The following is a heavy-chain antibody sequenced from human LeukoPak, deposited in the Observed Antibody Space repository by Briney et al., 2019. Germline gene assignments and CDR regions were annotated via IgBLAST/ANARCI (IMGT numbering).Heavy chain of an antibody. CDR1: GFTFSDYY. Sequence: GGSLRLSCAASGFTFSDYYMSWIRQAPGKGLEWVSYISSSSSYTNYADSVKGRFTISRDNAKNSLNLQMNSLRAEDTAVYYCAREIVGAIDYWGQGTLVTVSS. CDR3: AREIVGAIDY. J-gene: IGHJ4*02. D-gene: IGHD1-26*01. V-gene: IGHV3-11*06. CDR2: ISSSSSYT.